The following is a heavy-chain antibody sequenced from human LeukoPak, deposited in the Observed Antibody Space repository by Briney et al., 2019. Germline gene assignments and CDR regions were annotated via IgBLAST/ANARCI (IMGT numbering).Heavy chain of an antibody. D-gene: IGHD3-10*01. J-gene: IGHJ6*02. CDR1: GYTFTSYY. Sequence: ASVKVSCKASGYTFTSYYMHWVRQAPGQGLEWMGIINPSGGSTSYAQKFQGRVTMTRDTSTSTVYMELSSLRSEDTAVYYCAREDGSGSYYHYYYGMDVWGQGTTVTVSS. V-gene: IGHV1-46*01. CDR2: INPSGGST. CDR3: AREDGSGSYYHYYYGMDV.